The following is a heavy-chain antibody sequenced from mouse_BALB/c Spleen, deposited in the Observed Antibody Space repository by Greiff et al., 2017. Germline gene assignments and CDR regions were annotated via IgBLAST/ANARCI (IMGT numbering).Heavy chain of an antibody. CDR2: IYPGNSDT. J-gene: IGHJ3*01. CDR1: GYTFTSYW. V-gene: IGHV1-5*01. CDR3: TRDYYDYDGTPFAY. D-gene: IGHD2-4*01. Sequence: EVQLQQSGTVLARPGASVKMSCKASGYTFTSYWMHWVKQRPGQGLEWIGAIYPGNSDTSYNQKFKGKAKLTAVTSTSTAYMELSSLTNEDSAVYYCTRDYYDYDGTPFAYWGQGTLVTVSA.